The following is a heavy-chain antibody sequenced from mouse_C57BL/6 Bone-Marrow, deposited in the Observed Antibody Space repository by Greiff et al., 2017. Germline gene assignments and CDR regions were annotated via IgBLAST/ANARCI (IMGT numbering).Heavy chain of an antibody. CDR3: ARWKAYFYGSGYWYFDV. D-gene: IGHD1-1*01. J-gene: IGHJ1*03. V-gene: IGHV1-61*01. CDR2: IYPSDSET. CDR1: GYTFTSYW. Sequence: QVQLQQPGAELVRPGSSVKLSCKASGYTFTSYWMDWVKQRPGQGLEWIGNIYPSDSETHYNQKFKDKATLTVDKSSSTAYMQLRSLTSEDSAVYFCARWKAYFYGSGYWYFDVWGTGTTVTVSS.